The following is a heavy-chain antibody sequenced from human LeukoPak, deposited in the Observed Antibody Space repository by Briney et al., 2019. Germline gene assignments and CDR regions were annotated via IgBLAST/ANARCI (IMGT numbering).Heavy chain of an antibody. CDR2: ITAYNSNT. D-gene: IGHD2-2*01. J-gene: IGHJ4*02. V-gene: IGHV1-18*04. Sequence: ASVKVSCKASGYTLTDYYLHWVRQAPGQGLKWMGWITAYNSNTNYAQKLQGRVTMTTDTSTSTAYMELRSLRSDDTAVYYCARYIVVVPAALDYWGQGTLVTVSS. CDR3: ARYIVVVPAALDY. CDR1: GYTLTDYY.